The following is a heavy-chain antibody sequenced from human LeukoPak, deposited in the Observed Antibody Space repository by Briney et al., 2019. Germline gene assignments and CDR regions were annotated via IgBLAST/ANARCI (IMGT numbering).Heavy chain of an antibody. CDR1: GFTFSTCA. CDR3: AKVKDYYGSGSYYNAYYFDY. CDR2: IFPSGGEI. Sequence: TGGSLRLSCAASGFTFSTCAMIWVRQPPGKGLEWVSSIFPSGGEIHYADSVRGRFTISRDNSKNTLYLQMNSLRAEDTAVYYCAKVKDYYGSGSYYNAYYFDYWGQGTLVTVSS. V-gene: IGHV3-23*01. D-gene: IGHD3-10*01. J-gene: IGHJ4*02.